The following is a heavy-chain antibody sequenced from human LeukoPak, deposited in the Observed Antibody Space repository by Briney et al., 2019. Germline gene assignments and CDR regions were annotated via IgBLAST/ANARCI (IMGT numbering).Heavy chain of an antibody. Sequence: GGSLRLSCAASGFTFSSYEMNWVRQAPGKGLEWVSYISSSGSTIYYADSVKGRFTISRDNAKNTVYLQMNSLRAEDTAVYYCARHLYSNEDHWGQGTLVTVSS. CDR1: GFTFSSYE. D-gene: IGHD1-26*01. CDR2: ISSSGSTI. J-gene: IGHJ4*02. CDR3: ARHLYSNEDH. V-gene: IGHV3-48*03.